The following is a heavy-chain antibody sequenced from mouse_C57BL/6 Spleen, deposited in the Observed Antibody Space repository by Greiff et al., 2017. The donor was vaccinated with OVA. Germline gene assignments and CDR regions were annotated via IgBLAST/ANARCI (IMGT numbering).Heavy chain of an antibody. D-gene: IGHD2-3*01. CDR1: GYTFTSYW. V-gene: IGHV1-69*01. CDR2: IDPSDSYT. Sequence: QVQLQQPGAELVMPGASVKLSCKASGYTFTSYWMHWVKQRPGQGLEWIGEIDPSDSYTNYTQKFKGKSTLTVDKSSRTAYMQLSSLTSEDSAVYDCARNDAGWFAYWGQGTLVTVSA. CDR3: ARNDAGWFAY. J-gene: IGHJ3*01.